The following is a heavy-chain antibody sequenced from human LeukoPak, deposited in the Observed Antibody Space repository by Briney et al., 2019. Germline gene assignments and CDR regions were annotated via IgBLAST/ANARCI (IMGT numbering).Heavy chain of an antibody. CDR3: ARGAADYGLDYFDY. CDR2: INAGNGNT. CDR1: GYTFTSYA. V-gene: IGHV1-3*01. D-gene: IGHD4-17*01. Sequence: ASVTVSCKASGYTFTSYAMHWVRQAPGQGLGRMGWINAGNGNTKYSHKSQSRVHITSEKSASTAYMELSSLRSEDTAVYYCARGAADYGLDYFDYWGQGTLVTVSS. J-gene: IGHJ4*02.